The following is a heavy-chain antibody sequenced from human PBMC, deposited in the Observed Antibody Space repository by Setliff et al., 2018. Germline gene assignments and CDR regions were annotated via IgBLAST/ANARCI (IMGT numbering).Heavy chain of an antibody. CDR3: ARRGDINGYYYHEDAFDI. V-gene: IGHV4-34*01. CDR1: GESFSGYY. J-gene: IGHJ3*02. D-gene: IGHD3-22*01. CDR2: INHSGST. Sequence: SETLSLTCAVYGESFSGYYWNWMRQPPGKGLEWIGEINHSGSTNYNPSLKSRVTTSVDTSKNQFSLNLTSVTAADTAVYYCARRGDINGYYYHEDAFDIWGQGTMVTVSS.